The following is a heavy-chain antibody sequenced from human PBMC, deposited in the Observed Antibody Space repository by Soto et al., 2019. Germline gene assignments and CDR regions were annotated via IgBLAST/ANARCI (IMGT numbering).Heavy chain of an antibody. CDR1: GFTFSSYW. Sequence: EVQLVESGGGLVQPGGSLRLSCAASGFTFSSYWMSWVRQAPGKGLEWVANIKQDGSEKYYVDSVKGRFTISRDNAKNSLYLKMKSLRAEDTAVYYCASDRSGGPILVPWFDPWGQGTLVTVSS. D-gene: IGHD2-15*01. J-gene: IGHJ5*02. CDR3: ASDRSGGPILVPWFDP. V-gene: IGHV3-7*01. CDR2: IKQDGSEK.